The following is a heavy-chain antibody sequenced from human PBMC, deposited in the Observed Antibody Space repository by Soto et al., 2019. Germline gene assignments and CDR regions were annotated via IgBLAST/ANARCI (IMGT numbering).Heavy chain of an antibody. CDR3: ARRYCSGGSCYSRQNYYYYYYGMDV. CDR1: GGTFSSYA. D-gene: IGHD2-15*01. Sequence: QVQLVQSGAEVKKPGSSVKVSCKASGGTFSSYAISWVRQAPGQGLEWMGGIIPIFGTANYAQKFQGRVTITADESTSTAYMELSSLRSEDTAVYYCARRYCSGGSCYSRQNYYYYYYGMDVWGQGTTVTVSS. CDR2: IIPIFGTA. J-gene: IGHJ6*02. V-gene: IGHV1-69*01.